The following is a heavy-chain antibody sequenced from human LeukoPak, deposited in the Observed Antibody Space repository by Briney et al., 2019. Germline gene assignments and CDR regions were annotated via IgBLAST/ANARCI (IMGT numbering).Heavy chain of an antibody. CDR3: ARDYSVSTVTTCGI. CDR1: GLTFSSYW. CDR2: INSEGSSA. Sequence: GGSLRLSCAASGLTFSSYWMHWVRQAPGKGLVWVSRINSEGSSASYADSVKGRFTTSRDNAKNTLYLQMNSLRAEDTAVYYCARDYSVSTVTTCGIWGQGTLVTVSS. V-gene: IGHV3-74*01. J-gene: IGHJ4*02. D-gene: IGHD4-17*01.